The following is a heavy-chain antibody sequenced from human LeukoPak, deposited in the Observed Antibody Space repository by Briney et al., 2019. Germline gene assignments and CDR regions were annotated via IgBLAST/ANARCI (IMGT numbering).Heavy chain of an antibody. V-gene: IGHV3-30-3*01. J-gene: IGHJ4*02. CDR2: ISYDGSSK. CDR3: ATKLRQDLDLNY. D-gene: IGHD3-10*01. Sequence: GGSLRLSCAASGFTFSSYPMHWVRQAPGKGLEWVAVISYDGSSKYYADSVKGRFTISRDNAKNSLYLQMNGLRAEDTAVYYCATKLRQDLDLNYWGQGTLVTVSS. CDR1: GFTFSSYP.